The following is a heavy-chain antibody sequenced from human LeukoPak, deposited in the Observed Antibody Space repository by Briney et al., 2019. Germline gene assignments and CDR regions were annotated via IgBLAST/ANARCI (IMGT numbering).Heavy chain of an antibody. V-gene: IGHV1-2*06. J-gene: IGHJ4*02. CDR1: GYTFTGYY. D-gene: IGHD2-2*01. Sequence: GASVKVSCKASGYTFTGYYMHWVRQAPGQGLEWMGRINPNSGGTNYAQKFQGRVTMTRDTSTSTVYMELSSLRSEDTAVYYCARRSWSHTVPFDYWGQGTLVTVSS. CDR2: INPNSGGT. CDR3: ARRSWSHTVPFDY.